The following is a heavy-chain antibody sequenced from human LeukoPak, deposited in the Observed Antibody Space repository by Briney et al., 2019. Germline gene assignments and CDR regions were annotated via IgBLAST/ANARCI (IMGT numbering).Heavy chain of an antibody. V-gene: IGHV4-38-2*02. D-gene: IGHD3-10*01. CDR1: GYSISSGYY. CDR3: ARATATYYYGSGSYYY. J-gene: IGHJ4*02. CDR2: IYHSGST. Sequence: SETLSLTCTVSGYSISSGYYWGWIRQPPGKGLAWIGSIYHSGSTYYSPSLKSRVTISVDTSKNQFSLKLSSVTAADTAVYYCARATATYYYGSGSYYYWGQGTLVTVSS.